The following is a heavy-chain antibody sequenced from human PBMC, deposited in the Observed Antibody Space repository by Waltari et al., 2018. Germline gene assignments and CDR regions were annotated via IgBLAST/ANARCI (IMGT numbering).Heavy chain of an antibody. D-gene: IGHD3-16*01. Sequence: QVQLVESGGGVVQPGRSLRLSCAASGFNFSSYVLHWVRQVPGKELEWVAVISYDGSNKYYADSVKGRFTISKDKSKNTLNLEMNSLRAEDTAVYYCARDWASMDVWGKGTMVTISS. V-gene: IGHV3-30-3*01. J-gene: IGHJ6*03. CDR2: ISYDGSNK. CDR1: GFNFSSYV. CDR3: ARDWASMDV.